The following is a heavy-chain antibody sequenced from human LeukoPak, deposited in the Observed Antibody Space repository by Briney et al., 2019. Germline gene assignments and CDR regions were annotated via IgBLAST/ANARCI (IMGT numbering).Heavy chain of an antibody. J-gene: IGHJ4*02. D-gene: IGHD5-12*01. Sequence: GGSLRLSCAASGFTFSSFEMKWVRQAPGKGLEWVSYISSGGSTIYYADSVKGRFTISRDNAKNSLYLQMNSLRAEDTAVYCARGVGFRGYVDYWGQGTLVTVSS. CDR1: GFTFSSFE. V-gene: IGHV3-48*03. CDR3: RGVGFRGYVDY. CDR2: ISSGGSTI.